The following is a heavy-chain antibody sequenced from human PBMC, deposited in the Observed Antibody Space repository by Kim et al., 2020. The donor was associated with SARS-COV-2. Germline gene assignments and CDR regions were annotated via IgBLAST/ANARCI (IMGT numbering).Heavy chain of an antibody. V-gene: IGHV3-48*03. Sequence: GGSLRLSCAASGFTFSSYEMNWVRQAPGKGLEWVADISNSGSTIYYADSVKGRFTISRDNAKNSLYLQMNSLRAEDTAVYYCAREFHEREIGYCSSTSCYTGYFDPWGQGTLVTVSS. CDR1: GFTFSSYE. D-gene: IGHD2-2*02. J-gene: IGHJ5*02. CDR3: AREFHEREIGYCSSTSCYTGYFDP. CDR2: ISNSGSTI.